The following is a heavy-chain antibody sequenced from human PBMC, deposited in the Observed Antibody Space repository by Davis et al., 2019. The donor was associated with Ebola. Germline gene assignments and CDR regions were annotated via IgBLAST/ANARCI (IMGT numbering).Heavy chain of an antibody. CDR3: ARYDILIGYLFDI. CDR2: INWNGGST. Sequence: GESLKISCAASGFPFDDYGMSWVRQAPGKGLEWVSGINWNGGSTGYADSVKGRFTISRDNAKNSLYLQINSLRAEDTALYHCARYDILIGYLFDIWGQGTMVTVSS. D-gene: IGHD3-9*01. V-gene: IGHV3-20*01. CDR1: GFPFDDYG. J-gene: IGHJ3*02.